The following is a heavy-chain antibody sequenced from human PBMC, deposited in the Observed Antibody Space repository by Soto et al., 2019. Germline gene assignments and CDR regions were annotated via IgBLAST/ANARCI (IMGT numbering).Heavy chain of an antibody. CDR2: ISAYNGNT. Sequence: ASVKVSCKASGYTFTSYGISWVRQAPGQGLEWMGWISAYNGNTNYAQKLQGRVTMTTDTSTSTAYMELRSLRSDDTAVYYCARDGSGYYYDSSGYYEVYYYGMDVWGQGTTVTVSS. CDR3: ARDGSGYYYDSSGYYEVYYYGMDV. V-gene: IGHV1-18*01. J-gene: IGHJ6*02. CDR1: GYTFTSYG. D-gene: IGHD3-22*01.